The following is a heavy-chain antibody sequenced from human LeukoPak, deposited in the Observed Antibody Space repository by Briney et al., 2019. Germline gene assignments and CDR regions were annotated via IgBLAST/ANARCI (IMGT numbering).Heavy chain of an antibody. CDR3: ARDAYDSSGYSFGY. CDR1: GASISKTNW. Sequence: SETLSLTCAVSGASISKTNWWSWVRQPPGKGLEWIGEIYHSGKTNYNPSLKSRVTISVDKSKNQISLKLSSVTAADTAVYYCARDAYDSSGYSFGYWGQGTLVTVSS. V-gene: IGHV4-4*02. J-gene: IGHJ4*02. D-gene: IGHD3-22*01. CDR2: IYHSGKT.